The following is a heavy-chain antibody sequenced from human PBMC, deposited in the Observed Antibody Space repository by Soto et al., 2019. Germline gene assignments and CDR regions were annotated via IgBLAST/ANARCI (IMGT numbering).Heavy chain of an antibody. CDR3: ARELFGRSVWFDP. V-gene: IGHV4-59*01. CDR1: GGSISSYY. Sequence: QVQLQESGPGLVKPSETLSLTCTVSGGSISSYYWSWIRQPPGKGLEWIGYIYYSGSTNYNPSLKGRVTLSVDTSKNQFSRKLSSVTAADTAVYYCARELFGRSVWFDPWGQGTLVTVSS. D-gene: IGHD3-10*01. CDR2: IYYSGST. J-gene: IGHJ5*02.